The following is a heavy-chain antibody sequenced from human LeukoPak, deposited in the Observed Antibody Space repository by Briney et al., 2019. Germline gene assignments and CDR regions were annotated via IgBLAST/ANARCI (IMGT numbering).Heavy chain of an antibody. D-gene: IGHD5-18*01. CDR1: GYTFTSYY. Sequence: ASVKVSCKASGYTFTSYYMHWVRQAPGQGLEWMGIINPSGGSTSYAQRFQGRVTMTRDTSTSTVYMELSSLRSEDTAVYYCARDGLATAPFDYWGQGTLVTVSS. CDR2: INPSGGST. CDR3: ARDGLATAPFDY. J-gene: IGHJ4*02. V-gene: IGHV1-46*01.